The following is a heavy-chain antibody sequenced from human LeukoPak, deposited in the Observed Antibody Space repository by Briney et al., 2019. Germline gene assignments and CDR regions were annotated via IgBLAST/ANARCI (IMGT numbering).Heavy chain of an antibody. CDR1: GFTFSSYS. CDR3: ARDHSLGSHFDY. J-gene: IGHJ4*02. D-gene: IGHD3-16*01. CDR2: ISSSSSYT. Sequence: PGGSLRLSCAASGFTFSSYSMNWVRQAPGKGLEWVSSISSSSSYTYYADSVKGRFTISRDNAKNSLYLQMNSLRAEDTAVYYCARDHSLGSHFDYWGQGTLVTVSS. V-gene: IGHV3-21*01.